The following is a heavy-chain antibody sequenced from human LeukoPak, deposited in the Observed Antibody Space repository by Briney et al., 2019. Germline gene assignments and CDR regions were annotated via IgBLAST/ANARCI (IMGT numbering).Heavy chain of an antibody. CDR2: ISYDGSNK. CDR1: GFTFSSYG. CDR3: ARDYRTVTTLGDGIDY. V-gene: IGHV3-30*19. J-gene: IGHJ4*02. Sequence: GGSLRLSCAASGFTFSSYGMHWVRQAPGKGLEWVAVISYDGSNKYYADSVKGRFTISRDNSKNTLYLQMNSLRAEDTAVYYCARDYRTVTTLGDGIDYWGQGTLVTVSS. D-gene: IGHD4-17*01.